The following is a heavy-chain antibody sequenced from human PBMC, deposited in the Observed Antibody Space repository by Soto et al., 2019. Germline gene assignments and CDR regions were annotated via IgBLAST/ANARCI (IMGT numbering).Heavy chain of an antibody. J-gene: IGHJ4*02. CDR1: GFTFSSYS. D-gene: IGHD3-22*01. Sequence: SLRLSCAASGFTFSSYSMNWVRQAPGKGLEWVSSISSSSSYIYYADSVKGRFTISRDNAKNSLYLQMNSLRAEDTAVYYCARDKYDGSGYYWYWGQGTLVTVSS. CDR2: ISSSSSYI. V-gene: IGHV3-21*01. CDR3: ARDKYDGSGYYWY.